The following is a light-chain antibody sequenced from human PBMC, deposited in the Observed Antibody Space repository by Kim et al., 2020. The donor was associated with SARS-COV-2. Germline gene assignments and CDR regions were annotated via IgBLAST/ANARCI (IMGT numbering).Light chain of an antibody. CDR2: DNN. CDR1: NY. J-gene: IGLJ2*01. Sequence: NYVSWYQHFPGTAPKLLIYDNNNRPSGIPERLSGSKSGTSATLGITGLQTGDEADYYCGTWDGSLSVGVFGGGTQLTVL. CDR3: GTWDGSLSVGV. V-gene: IGLV1-51*01.